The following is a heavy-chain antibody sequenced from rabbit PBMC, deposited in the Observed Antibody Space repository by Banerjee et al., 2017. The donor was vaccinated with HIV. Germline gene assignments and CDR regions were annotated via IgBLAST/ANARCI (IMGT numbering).Heavy chain of an antibody. CDR2: IYGSNSA. CDR3: ARGSAYAGAGYAL. J-gene: IGHJ4*01. D-gene: IGHD4-2*01. Sequence: QQLVETGGGLVQPGGSLTLSCKASGFDFSSYHMNWVRQAPGKGLEWIGGIYGSNSAYYASWVNGRFTISSDNAQNTVDLQMNSLTAADTATCFCARGSAYAGAGYALWGPGTLVTVS. CDR1: GFDFSSYH. V-gene: IGHV1S7*01.